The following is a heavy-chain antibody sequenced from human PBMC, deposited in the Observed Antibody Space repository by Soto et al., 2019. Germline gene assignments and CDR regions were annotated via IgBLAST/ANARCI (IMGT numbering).Heavy chain of an antibody. CDR2: ISGSGGST. Sequence: GGSLRLSCAASGFTFSSYAMSWVRQAPGKGLEWVSAISGSGGSTYYADSVKGRFTISRDNSKNTLYLQMNSLRAEDTAVYYCAKYYSNKREWVGHYYYYYMDVWGKGTTVTVSS. D-gene: IGHD4-4*01. V-gene: IGHV3-23*01. CDR3: AKYYSNKREWVGHYYYYYMDV. J-gene: IGHJ6*03. CDR1: GFTFSSYA.